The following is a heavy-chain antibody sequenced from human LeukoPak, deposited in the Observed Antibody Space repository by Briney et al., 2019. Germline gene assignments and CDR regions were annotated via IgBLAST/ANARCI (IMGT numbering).Heavy chain of an antibody. CDR1: AFTFSHYW. CDR3: ARDRGYSTFDY. Sequence: GGSLRLSCAASAFTFSHYWMSWVRQAPGKGLEWVANMKEDGSEINYVDSVRGRFTISRDNAKNSLNLQMNSLRVDDTAVYYCARDRGYSTFDYWGQGTLVTVSS. J-gene: IGHJ4*02. CDR2: MKEDGSEI. D-gene: IGHD4-23*01. V-gene: IGHV3-7*01.